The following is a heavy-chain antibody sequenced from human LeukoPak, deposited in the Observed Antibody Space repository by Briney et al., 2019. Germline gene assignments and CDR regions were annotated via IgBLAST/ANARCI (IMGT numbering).Heavy chain of an antibody. CDR3: ARDSTSGWYGTSFDY. CDR1: GYTFTGYY. Sequence: ASVKVSCKASGYTFTGYYMHWVRQAPGQGLEWMGWINPNSGGTNYAQKFQGRVTMTTDTSTSTAYMELWSLRSDDTAVYYCARDSTSGWYGTSFDYWGQGTLVTVSS. CDR2: INPNSGGT. J-gene: IGHJ4*02. V-gene: IGHV1-2*02. D-gene: IGHD6-19*01.